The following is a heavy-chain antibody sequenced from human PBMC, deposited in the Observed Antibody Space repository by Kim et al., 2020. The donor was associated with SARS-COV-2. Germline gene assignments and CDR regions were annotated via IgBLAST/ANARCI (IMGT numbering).Heavy chain of an antibody. D-gene: IGHD4-17*01. CDR1: GFTFSNAW. Sequence: GGSLRLSCAASGFTFSNAWMSWVRQAPGKGLEWVGRIKSKTDGGTTDYAAPVKGRFTISRDDSKNTLYLQMNSLKTEDTAVYYCTTNYCDYEVWFDPWGQGTLVTVSS. CDR2: IKSKTDGGTT. J-gene: IGHJ5*01. CDR3: TTNYCDYEVWFDP. V-gene: IGHV3-15*01.